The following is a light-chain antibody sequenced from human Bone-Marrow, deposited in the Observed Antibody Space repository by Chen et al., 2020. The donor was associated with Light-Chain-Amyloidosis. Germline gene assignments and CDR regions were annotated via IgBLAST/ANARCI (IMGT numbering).Light chain of an antibody. Sequence: SALTQPASVSGSPGQSLTIPCPGTSSDVGGDNHVSWYQQHPDKAPKLMIDEVTNRPSWVPDRFSGSKSDNTASLTIYGLQTEDEADYFCSSYTITNTLVFGSGTRVTVL. V-gene: IGLV2-14*01. CDR2: EVT. J-gene: IGLJ1*01. CDR1: SSDVGGDNH. CDR3: SSYTITNTLV.